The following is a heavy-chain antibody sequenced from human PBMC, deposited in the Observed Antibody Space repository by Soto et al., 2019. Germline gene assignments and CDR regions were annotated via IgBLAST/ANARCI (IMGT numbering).Heavy chain of an antibody. CDR2: IYHGGST. CDR1: GYSISSGYY. D-gene: IGHD3-16*01. J-gene: IGHJ4*02. CDR3: AREFPYYVSSDSYLDY. Sequence: SETLSLTCAVSGYSISSGYYWGWLRQPPGKGLEWIGSIYHGGSTYYNPSLNSRVTPDTSKNQFSLHLNSVTPEDTAVYYCAREFPYYVSSDSYLDYWGQGALVTVSS. V-gene: IGHV4-38-2*02.